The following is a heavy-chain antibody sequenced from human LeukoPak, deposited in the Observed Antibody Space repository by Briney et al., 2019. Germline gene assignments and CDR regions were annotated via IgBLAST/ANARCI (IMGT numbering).Heavy chain of an antibody. J-gene: IGHJ4*02. CDR1: GYTFTSYG. D-gene: IGHD1-26*01. CDR3: ARGPEDGSSRPSFDY. Sequence: ASVKVSCKASGYTFTSYGISWVRQAPGQGLEWMGWISAYNGNTNYAQKLQGRVTMTTDTSTSTAYMELRSLRSDDTAVYYCARGPEDGSSRPSFDYWGQGTLVTVSS. V-gene: IGHV1-18*01. CDR2: ISAYNGNT.